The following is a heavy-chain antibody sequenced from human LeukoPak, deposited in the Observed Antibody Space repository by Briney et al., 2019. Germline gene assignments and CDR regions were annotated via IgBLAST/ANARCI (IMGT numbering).Heavy chain of an antibody. CDR2: IYYSEDT. V-gene: IGHV4-39*07. D-gene: IGHD1-26*01. CDR3: TRESGAFSPFGF. J-gene: IGHJ4*02. CDR1: GGSISSNNYY. Sequence: PSETLSLTCTVSGGSISSNNYYWGWIRQPPGKGLEWIGNIYYSEDTYYNPSLKSRVSMSIDKSKNHLSLEVTSVTAADTAIYYCTRESGAFSPFGFWGQGTLLAVSS.